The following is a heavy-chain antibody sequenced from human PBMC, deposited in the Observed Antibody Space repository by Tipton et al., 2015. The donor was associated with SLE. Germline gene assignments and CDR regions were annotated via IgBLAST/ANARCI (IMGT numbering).Heavy chain of an antibody. Sequence: TLSLTCTVSGGSISSYYWSWIRQPPGKGLEWIGYIYTSGSTNYNPSLKSRVTISVDTSKNQFSLKLSSVTAADTAVYYCARHIPEPQDYYYGMDVWGQGTTVTVSS. CDR2: IYTSGST. D-gene: IGHD2-2*02. J-gene: IGHJ6*02. V-gene: IGHV4-4*09. CDR3: ARHIPEPQDYYYGMDV. CDR1: GGSISSYY.